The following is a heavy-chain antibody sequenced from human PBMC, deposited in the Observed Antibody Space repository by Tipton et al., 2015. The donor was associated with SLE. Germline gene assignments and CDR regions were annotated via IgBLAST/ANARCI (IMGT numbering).Heavy chain of an antibody. CDR2: ISWDGGST. V-gene: IGHV3-43D*04. CDR1: GFTFDDYA. CDR3: AKDIGGVAARPSYGMDV. J-gene: IGHJ6*02. D-gene: IGHD6-6*01. Sequence: SLRLSCAASGFTFDDYAMHWARQAPGKGLEWVSLISWDGGSTYYADSVKGRFTISRDNSKNSLYLQMNSRRAEDTALYYCAKDIGGVAARPSYGMDVWGQGTTVTVSS.